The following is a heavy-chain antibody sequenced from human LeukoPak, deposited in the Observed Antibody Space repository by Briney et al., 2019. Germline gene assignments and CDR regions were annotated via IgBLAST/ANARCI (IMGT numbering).Heavy chain of an antibody. V-gene: IGHV3-30*02. CDR3: AKAQGAAGSNWFDP. CDR1: GFSFSNYG. CDR2: IRYDGSNK. J-gene: IGHJ5*02. Sequence: GGSLRLSCAASGFSFSNYGMHWVRQAPGKGLEWVAFIRYDGSNKYYADSVKGRFTISRDNAKNSLYLQMNSLRAEDTAVYYCAKAQGAAGSNWFDPWGQGTLVTVSS. D-gene: IGHD6-13*01.